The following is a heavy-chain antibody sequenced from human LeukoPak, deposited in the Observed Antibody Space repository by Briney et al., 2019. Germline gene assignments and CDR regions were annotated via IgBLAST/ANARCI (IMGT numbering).Heavy chain of an antibody. V-gene: IGHV4-39*01. CDR1: GGSISSSSYY. D-gene: IGHD3-3*01. Sequence: SETLSLTCTVSGGSISSSSYYWGWIRQPPGKGLEWIGSIYYSGSTYYNPSLKSRVTISVDTSKNQFSLKLSSVTAADTAVCYCARLYYDFWSGPFDYWGQGTLVTVSS. CDR3: ARLYYDFWSGPFDY. CDR2: IYYSGST. J-gene: IGHJ4*02.